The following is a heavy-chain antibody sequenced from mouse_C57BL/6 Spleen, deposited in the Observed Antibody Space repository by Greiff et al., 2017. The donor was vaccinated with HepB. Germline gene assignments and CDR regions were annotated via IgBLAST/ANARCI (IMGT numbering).Heavy chain of an antibody. Sequence: EVQLQESGEGLVKPGGSLKLSCAASGFTFSSYAMSWVRQTPEKRLEWVAYISSGGDYIYYADTVKGRFTISRDNARNTLYLQMSSLKSEDTAMYYCTRDGIYYGYGYFDVWGTGTTVTVSS. CDR1: GFTFSSYA. CDR3: TRDGIYYGYGYFDV. V-gene: IGHV5-9-1*02. D-gene: IGHD2-1*01. J-gene: IGHJ1*03. CDR2: ISSGGDYI.